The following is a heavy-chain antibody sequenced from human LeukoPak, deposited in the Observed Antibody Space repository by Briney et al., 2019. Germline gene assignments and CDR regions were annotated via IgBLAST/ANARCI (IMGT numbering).Heavy chain of an antibody. J-gene: IGHJ4*02. D-gene: IGHD3-10*01. V-gene: IGHV1-69*05. CDR3: ARLSGDSDYFDY. Sequence: SVKVSCKASGYTFTSYYMHWVRQAPGQGLEWMGRIIPIFGTANYARKFQGRVTITTDESTSTAYMELSSLRSEDTAVYYCARLSGDSDYFDYWGQGTLVTVSS. CDR1: GYTFTSYY. CDR2: IIPIFGTA.